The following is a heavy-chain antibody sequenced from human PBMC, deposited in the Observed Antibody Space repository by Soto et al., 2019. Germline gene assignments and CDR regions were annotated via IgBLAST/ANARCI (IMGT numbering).Heavy chain of an antibody. V-gene: IGHV4-30-4*01. CDR3: ARGDDYGDFRDAFDI. D-gene: IGHD4-17*01. J-gene: IGHJ3*02. CDR1: GESMSSGGYY. Sequence: SESLSVTCIVYGESMSSGGYYWSWIRQPPGKGLEWIGNIYNSGSTNYNPSLKSRVSISVDTSKIHFSLRLTSVTAADTAVYYCARGDDYGDFRDAFDIWGQGTMVTVSS. CDR2: IYNSGST.